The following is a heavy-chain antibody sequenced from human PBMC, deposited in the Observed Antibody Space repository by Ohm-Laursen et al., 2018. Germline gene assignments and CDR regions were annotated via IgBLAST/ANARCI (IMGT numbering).Heavy chain of an antibody. D-gene: IGHD4-23*01. CDR2: LYNGGFT. Sequence: LSLTCAASEVTDSPNYMSWVRQAPGKGLECVAILYNGGFTYYADSVKGRFTISRDNSKNTLFLQMNSLRVADTAVYYCLVTVVTLGAPDYWGQGALVTVSS. CDR3: LVTVVTLGAPDY. V-gene: IGHV3-53*01. J-gene: IGHJ4*02. CDR1: EVTDSPNY.